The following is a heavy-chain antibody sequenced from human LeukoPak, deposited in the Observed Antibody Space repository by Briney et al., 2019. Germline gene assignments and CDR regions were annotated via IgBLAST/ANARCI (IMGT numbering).Heavy chain of an antibody. CDR3: ARGEEYYDFWSGYYLTADFDY. D-gene: IGHD3-3*01. V-gene: IGHV1-2*06. Sequence: VASVKVSCKASGYTFTGYYMHWVRQAPGQGLEWMGRINPNSGGTNYAQKFQGRVTMTRDTSISTAYMELSSLRSEDTAVYYCARGEEYYDFWSGYYLTADFDYWGQGTLVTVSS. CDR1: GYTFTGYY. J-gene: IGHJ4*02. CDR2: INPNSGGT.